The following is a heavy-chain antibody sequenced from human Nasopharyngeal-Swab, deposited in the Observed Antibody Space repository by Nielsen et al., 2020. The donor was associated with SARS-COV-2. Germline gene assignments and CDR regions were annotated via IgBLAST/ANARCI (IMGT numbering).Heavy chain of an antibody. CDR1: GFTFSSYS. V-gene: IGHV3-21*01. J-gene: IGHJ3*02. CDR2: ISSSSSYI. CDR3: AKDESGYTGTYGALDI. D-gene: IGHD1-26*01. Sequence: ETLSLTCAASGFTFSSYSMNWVRQAPGKGLEWVSSISSSSSYIYYADSVKGRFTISRDNAKNSLYLQMNSLRAEDTAVYYCAKDESGYTGTYGALDIWGQGAMVTVSS.